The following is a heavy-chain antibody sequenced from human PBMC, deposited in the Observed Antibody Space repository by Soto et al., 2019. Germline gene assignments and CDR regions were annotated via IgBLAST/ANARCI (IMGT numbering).Heavy chain of an antibody. CDR1: GYTFTNNA. V-gene: IGHV1-3*01. CDR2: LNAGNSNR. Sequence: ASVKVSCKASGYTFTNNAIHWVRQAPGQRLEWLGWLNAGNSNREYSQKFQGRIIMTKDTSASTAYMELSSLISEDTAVYYCARGYDFVWRSYRSDAFDIWGQGTMVTVSS. CDR3: ARGYDFVWRSYRSDAFDI. J-gene: IGHJ3*02. D-gene: IGHD3-16*02.